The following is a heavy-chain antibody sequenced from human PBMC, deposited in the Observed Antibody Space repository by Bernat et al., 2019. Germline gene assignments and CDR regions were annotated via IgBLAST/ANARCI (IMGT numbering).Heavy chain of an antibody. CDR2: INHDSSGT. CDR1: GFIFHAYV. CDR3: VKDNANWAFDY. V-gene: IGHV3-43*02. Sequence: EVQLVESGGGVVQPGGSLRLSCAPSGFIFHAYVMHWVRQAPGMGLAWVSRINHDSSGTSYADSVRGRFTISRDNSKNSLYLQMNSLRVEDTALYYCVKDNANWAFDYWGRGTLVTVSS. J-gene: IGHJ4*02. D-gene: IGHD1-1*01.